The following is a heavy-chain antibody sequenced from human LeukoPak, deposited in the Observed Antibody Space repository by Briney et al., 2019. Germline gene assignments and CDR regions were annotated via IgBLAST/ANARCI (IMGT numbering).Heavy chain of an antibody. D-gene: IGHD2-21*02. V-gene: IGHV3-23*01. Sequence: GGSLRLSCAASGFTFSSYAMGWVRQAPGKGLEWVSAISGSGGSTYYTDSVKGRFTISRDNSRRTWYLQMNSLRAEDTAVYYCARTCGGDCYGTFDYRGQGTLVTVSS. J-gene: IGHJ4*02. CDR3: ARTCGGDCYGTFDY. CDR1: GFTFSSYA. CDR2: ISGSGGST.